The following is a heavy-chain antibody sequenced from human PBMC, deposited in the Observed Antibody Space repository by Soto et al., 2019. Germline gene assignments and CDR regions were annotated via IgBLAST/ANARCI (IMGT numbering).Heavy chain of an antibody. CDR3: ARDHGGGGLTREY. CDR1: GFIFSDYY. V-gene: IGHV3-11*01. D-gene: IGHD3-16*01. J-gene: IGHJ4*02. CDR2: ISNSGRIT. Sequence: VHLEESGGGLVKPGGSLRLSCTASGFIFSDYYMSWIRQAPWKGLAWVSDISNSGRITHHADSIEGRFTISRDNAKESLYLQMNSLRPEDSAIYYCARDHGGGGLTREYWCQGTLVTVSS.